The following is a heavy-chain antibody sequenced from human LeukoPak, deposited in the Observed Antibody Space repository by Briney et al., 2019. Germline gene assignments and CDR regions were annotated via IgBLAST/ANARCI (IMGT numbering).Heavy chain of an antibody. CDR1: GFTFSSYG. D-gene: IGHD4-17*01. CDR2: ISYDGSNK. Sequence: PGRSLRLSCAASGFTFSSYGMHWVRQAPGKGLEWVAVISYDGSNKYYADSVKGRFTISRDNSKNTLYLQMNSLRAEDTAVYYCAKGASMTTVTTHDYWGQGTLVTVYS. V-gene: IGHV3-30*18. CDR3: AKGASMTTVTTHDY. J-gene: IGHJ4*02.